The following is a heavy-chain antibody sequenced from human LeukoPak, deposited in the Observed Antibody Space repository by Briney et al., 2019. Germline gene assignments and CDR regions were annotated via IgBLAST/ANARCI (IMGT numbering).Heavy chain of an antibody. CDR2: INHSGST. Sequence: SETLSLTCAVYGGCFSGYYWSWIRQPPGKGLEWIGEINHSGSTNYNPSLKSRVTISVDTSKNQFSLKLSSVTAADTAVYYCARGTSYDFWSGYDSGFIDYWGQGTLVTVSS. V-gene: IGHV4-34*01. D-gene: IGHD3-3*01. J-gene: IGHJ4*02. CDR1: GGCFSGYY. CDR3: ARGTSYDFWSGYDSGFIDY.